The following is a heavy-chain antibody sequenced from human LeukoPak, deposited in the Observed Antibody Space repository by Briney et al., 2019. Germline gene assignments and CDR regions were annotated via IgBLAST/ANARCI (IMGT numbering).Heavy chain of an antibody. J-gene: IGHJ4*02. CDR1: GGSISSYY. CDR2: IYTSGST. D-gene: IGHD3-22*01. Sequence: SETLSLTCTVSGGSISSYYWSWIRQPAGKGLVWIGRIYTSGSTNYNPSLKSRVTMSVDTSKNQFSLKLSSVTAADTAVYYCARERSGGYPDYWGQGTLVTVSS. CDR3: ARERSGGYPDY. V-gene: IGHV4-4*07.